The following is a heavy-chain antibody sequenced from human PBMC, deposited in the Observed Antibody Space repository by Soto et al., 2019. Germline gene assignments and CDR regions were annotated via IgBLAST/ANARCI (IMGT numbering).Heavy chain of an antibody. CDR1: GYTFTSYY. V-gene: IGHV1-46*01. J-gene: IGHJ4*02. Sequence: ASVKVSCKASGYTFTSYYMHWVRQAPGQGLEWMGIINPSSGSTSYAQKFQGRVTMTTDTSTSTAYMELRSLRSDDTAVYYCARGRFLEWLLLGPFDYWGQGTLVPVSS. CDR2: INPSSGST. CDR3: ARGRFLEWLLLGPFDY. D-gene: IGHD3-3*01.